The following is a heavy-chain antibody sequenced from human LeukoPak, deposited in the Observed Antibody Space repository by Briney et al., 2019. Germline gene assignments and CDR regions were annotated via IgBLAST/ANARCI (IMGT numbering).Heavy chain of an antibody. CDR3: ARNLYDYYYYGMDV. V-gene: IGHV3-30-3*01. CDR1: GFTFSSYA. CDR2: ISYDGSNK. D-gene: IGHD5/OR15-5a*01. J-gene: IGHJ6*02. Sequence: GGSLRLSCAASGFTFSSYAMHWVRQAPGKGLEWVAVISYDGSNKYYADSVKGRFTISRDNSKNTLYLQMNSLRAEDTAVYYCARNLYDYYYYGMDVWGQGTTVTVSS.